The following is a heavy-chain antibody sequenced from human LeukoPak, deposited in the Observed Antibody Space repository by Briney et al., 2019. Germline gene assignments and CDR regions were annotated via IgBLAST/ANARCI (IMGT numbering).Heavy chain of an antibody. CDR2: IYPGDSDT. D-gene: IGHD6-6*01. J-gene: IGHJ6*03. V-gene: IGHV5-51*01. CDR3: ARIGSSSDYYYYMDV. CDR1: GYGFTSYW. Sequence: GESLKISCKGSGYGFTSYWIGWVRQMPGKGLEWMGIIYPGDSDTRYSPSFQGQVTISADKSISTAYLQWSSLKASDTAMYYCARIGSSSDYYYYMDVWGKGTTVTVSS.